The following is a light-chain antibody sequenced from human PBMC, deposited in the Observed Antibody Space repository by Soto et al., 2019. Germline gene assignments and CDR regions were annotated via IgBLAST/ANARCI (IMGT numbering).Light chain of an antibody. V-gene: IGLV1-51*01. Sequence: QSVLTQPPSVSAAPGQQVTISCSGSNANIGSNSVAWYQQVPGSAPKLLIYDNYHRPSGIPDRLSGSKSGTSATLAITGLQTGDEADYYCGTWDGSMSGGGVFGGGTKVTVL. J-gene: IGLJ3*02. CDR3: GTWDGSMSGGGV. CDR2: DNY. CDR1: NANIGSNS.